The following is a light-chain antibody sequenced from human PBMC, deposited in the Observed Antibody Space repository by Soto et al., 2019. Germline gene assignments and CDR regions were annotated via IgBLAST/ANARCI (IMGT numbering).Light chain of an antibody. V-gene: IGKV1-5*03. Sequence: DIQMTQSPSSLSASVGDRVTIICRASQSVSTRLAWYQQKPGKAPKLLIYKASSLESGVPSRFSGSGSGTEFTLTISSLQPDDFATYYCQQYNSYWTLGQGTKVDIK. CDR3: QQYNSYWT. J-gene: IGKJ1*01. CDR1: QSVSTR. CDR2: KAS.